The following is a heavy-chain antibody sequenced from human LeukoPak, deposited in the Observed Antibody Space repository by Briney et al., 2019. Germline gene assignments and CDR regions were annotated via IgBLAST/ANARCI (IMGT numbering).Heavy chain of an antibody. J-gene: IGHJ4*02. CDR3: ARGGVSIY. CDR1: GYTLNGYS. CDR2: INSNSAGT. V-gene: IGHV1-2*02. Sequence: ASVKVSCKASGYTLNGYSVHWLRQAPGQGLEWMGWINSNSAGTNYAQKFQGRVTMTRDTSISTAYMELSRLKSDDTAMYYCARGGVSIYWGQGTLVTVSS.